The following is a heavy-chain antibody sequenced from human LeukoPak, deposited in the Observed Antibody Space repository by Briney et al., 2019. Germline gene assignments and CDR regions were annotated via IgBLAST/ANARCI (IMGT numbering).Heavy chain of an antibody. J-gene: IGHJ5*02. V-gene: IGHV4-38-2*02. Sequence: PSETLSLTCTVSGYSISSGYYWGWIRQPPGKGLEWIGSIYYSGSTYYNPSLKSRVTISVDTSKNQFSLKLSSVTAADTAVYYCARGGCSGGSCYPLISNWFDPWGQGTLVTVSS. CDR1: GYSISSGYY. D-gene: IGHD2-15*01. CDR3: ARGGCSGGSCYPLISNWFDP. CDR2: IYYSGST.